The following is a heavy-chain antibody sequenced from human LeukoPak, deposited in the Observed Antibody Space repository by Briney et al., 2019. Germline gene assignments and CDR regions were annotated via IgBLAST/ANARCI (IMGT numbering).Heavy chain of an antibody. D-gene: IGHD2-8*01. J-gene: IGHJ5*02. Sequence: SGTLSLTCAVSGGSISSSNWWSWVRPPPGKGLEWIGEIYHSGSTNYNPSLKSRVTISVDKSKNRFSLKLSSVTAADTAVYYCARVGVLMVYAIGRWFDPWGQGTLVTVSS. CDR3: ARVGVLMVYAIGRWFDP. CDR2: IYHSGST. V-gene: IGHV4-4*02. CDR1: GGSISSSNW.